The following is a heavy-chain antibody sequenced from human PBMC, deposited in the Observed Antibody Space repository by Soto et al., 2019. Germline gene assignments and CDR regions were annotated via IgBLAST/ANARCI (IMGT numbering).Heavy chain of an antibody. CDR2: ISYSGGST. Sequence: GGSLRLSCAASGFTFSSYAMSWVRQAPGKGLEWVSAISYSGGSTYYTDSVKGRLTISRDNSKDTLYLQMNSLRAEDTAEYYCAKVITHYFGSGSSRNAFDIWGQGAMVTVSS. CDR3: AKVITHYFGSGSSRNAFDI. CDR1: GFTFSSYA. J-gene: IGHJ3*02. D-gene: IGHD3-10*01. V-gene: IGHV3-23*01.